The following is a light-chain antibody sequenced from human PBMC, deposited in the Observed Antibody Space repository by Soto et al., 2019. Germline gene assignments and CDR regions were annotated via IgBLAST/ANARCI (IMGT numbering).Light chain of an antibody. J-gene: IGLJ2*01. V-gene: IGLV2-14*03. CDR1: NNDVGGFNF. CDR2: DVD. CDR3: SSYTSRSTVI. Sequence: QSALTQPASVSGSPGQSITISCTGTNNDVGGFNFVSWYQQHPGKVPKLLIYDVDDRPSGVSNRFSGSRSGNTASLTISGLEAEDAAGYYCSSYTSRSTVIFGGGTKLTVL.